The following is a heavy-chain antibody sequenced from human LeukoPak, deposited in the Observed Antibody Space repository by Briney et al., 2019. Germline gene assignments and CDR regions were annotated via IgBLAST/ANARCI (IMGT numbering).Heavy chain of an antibody. J-gene: IGHJ5*02. Sequence: SVKVSCKASGGTLGSYTFSWVRQAPGQGLEWMGGTIPMLGTANYAQKFQGRVRITADESTSTIYMEMSSLRYEDTAVYYCARETLFGVVIPLDTWGQGTLVTVSS. CDR1: GGTLGSYT. D-gene: IGHD3-3*01. V-gene: IGHV1-69*13. CDR2: TIPMLGTA. CDR3: ARETLFGVVIPLDT.